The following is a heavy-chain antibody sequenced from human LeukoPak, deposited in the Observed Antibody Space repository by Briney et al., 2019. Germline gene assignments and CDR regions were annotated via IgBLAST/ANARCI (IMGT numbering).Heavy chain of an antibody. V-gene: IGHV3-23*01. J-gene: IGHJ4*02. Sequence: GGSLRLPCAASGFTFSSYAMSWVRQAPGKGLGWVSAISGSGGSTYYADSVKGRFTISRDNSKNTLYLQMNSLRAEDTAVYYCAKDPIVAPFDYWGQGTLVTVSS. CDR1: GFTFSSYA. CDR2: ISGSGGST. CDR3: AKDPIVAPFDY. D-gene: IGHD5-12*01.